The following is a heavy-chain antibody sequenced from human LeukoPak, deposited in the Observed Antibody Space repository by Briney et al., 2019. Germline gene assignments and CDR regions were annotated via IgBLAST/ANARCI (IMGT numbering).Heavy chain of an antibody. D-gene: IGHD2-2*02. V-gene: IGHV3-23*01. CDR2: ISGSGGST. CDR3: ARDPRYCSSTSCYRDYGMDV. J-gene: IGHJ6*02. Sequence: GGSLRLSCAASGFTFSCYAMSWVRQAPGKGLEWVSAISGSGGSTYYADSVKGRFTISRDNSKNTLYLQMNSLRAEDTAVYYCARDPRYCSSTSCYRDYGMDVWGQGTTVTISS. CDR1: GFTFSCYA.